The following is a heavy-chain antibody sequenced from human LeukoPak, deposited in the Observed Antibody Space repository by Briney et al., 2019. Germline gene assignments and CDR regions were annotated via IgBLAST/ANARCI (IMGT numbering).Heavy chain of an antibody. CDR3: ASGYTYGYPYFDY. CDR1: GFTFRTFG. CDR2: IRYDGSNK. Sequence: GGSLRLSCAASGFTFRTFGMHWVCQAPGKGLEWVAFIRYDGSNKFYADSVTGRFTISRDIPRNTLYLQMNSLRAEDTAVYYCASGYTYGYPYFDYWGQGTLVTVSS. D-gene: IGHD5-18*01. V-gene: IGHV3-30*02. J-gene: IGHJ4*02.